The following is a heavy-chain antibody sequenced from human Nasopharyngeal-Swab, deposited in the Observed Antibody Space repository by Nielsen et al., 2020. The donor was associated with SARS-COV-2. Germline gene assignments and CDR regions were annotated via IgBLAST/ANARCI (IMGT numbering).Heavy chain of an antibody. Sequence: SETLSLTCAVYGGSFSGYYWSWIRQPPGKGLEWIGEINHSGSTNYNPSLKSRVTIPVDTSKNQFSLKLSSVTAADTAVYYCARVVGDFWSGYYTGANWFDPWGQGTLVTVSS. V-gene: IGHV4-34*01. CDR3: ARVVGDFWSGYYTGANWFDP. J-gene: IGHJ5*02. CDR1: GGSFSGYY. D-gene: IGHD3-3*01. CDR2: INHSGST.